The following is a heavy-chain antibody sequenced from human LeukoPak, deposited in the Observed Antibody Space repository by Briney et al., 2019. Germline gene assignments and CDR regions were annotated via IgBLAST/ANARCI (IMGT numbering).Heavy chain of an antibody. J-gene: IGHJ4*02. D-gene: IGHD6-6*01. Sequence: ESGPTLVNPTQTLTLTCTFSGFSLSISGMCVSWIRQPPGKALEWLARIDWDDDKYYSTSLKTRLTISKDTYKNKVVLTMTNVDPVDTATYYCARSSTDSSSADWGQGTLVTVSS. CDR1: GFSLSISGMC. V-gene: IGHV2-70*11. CDR3: ARSSTDSSSAD. CDR2: IDWDDDK.